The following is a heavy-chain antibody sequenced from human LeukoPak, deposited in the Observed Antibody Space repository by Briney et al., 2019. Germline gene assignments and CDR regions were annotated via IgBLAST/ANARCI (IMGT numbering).Heavy chain of an antibody. D-gene: IGHD6-13*01. J-gene: IGHJ6*02. Sequence: ASVNVSCTASGYTFTTFDINWVRQATGQGLEWMGWMNPNSDTTGYAQKFQGRVTMTWHTSIGTAYMELSSLRSEDTAVYYCAILASAAQTYYYYGMDVWGQGTTVTVSS. CDR1: GYTFTTFD. CDR2: MNPNSDTT. CDR3: AILASAAQTYYYYGMDV. V-gene: IGHV1-8*01.